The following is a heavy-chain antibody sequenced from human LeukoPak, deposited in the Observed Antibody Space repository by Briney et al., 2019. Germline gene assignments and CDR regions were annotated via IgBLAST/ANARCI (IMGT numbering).Heavy chain of an antibody. J-gene: IGHJ4*02. CDR3: AVSGYDILTGYFDY. CDR2: MNPNSGNT. CDR1: GYTFTSYD. V-gene: IGHV1-8*01. D-gene: IGHD3-9*01. Sequence: ASVKVSCKASGYTFTSYDINWVRQATGQGLEWMGWMNPNSGNTGYAQKFQGRVTMTRNTSISTAHMELSSLRSEDTAVYYCAVSGYDILTGYFDYWGQGTLVTVSS.